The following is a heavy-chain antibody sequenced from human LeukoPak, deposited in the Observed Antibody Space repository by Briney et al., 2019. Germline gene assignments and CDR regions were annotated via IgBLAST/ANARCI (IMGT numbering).Heavy chain of an antibody. V-gene: IGHV4-59*01. D-gene: IGHD4/OR15-4a*01. CDR1: GGSISSYY. Sequence: TETLSLTCTVSGGSISSYYWSWIRQPPGKGLEWIGYIYYSGSTNYNPSLKSRVTISVDTSKNQFSLKLSSVTAADTAVYYCARGHGLTQYYFDYWGQGTLVTVSS. CDR2: IYYSGST. J-gene: IGHJ4*02. CDR3: ARGHGLTQYYFDY.